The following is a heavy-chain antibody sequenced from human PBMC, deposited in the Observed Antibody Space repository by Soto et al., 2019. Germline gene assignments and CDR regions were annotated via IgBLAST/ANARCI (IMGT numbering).Heavy chain of an antibody. CDR2: VFYGGT. D-gene: IGHD4-4*01. V-gene: IGHV4-59*03. CDR1: GRSMSSNY. J-gene: IGHJ4*02. Sequence: PSETLSLTCSVSGRSMSSNYWSWLRQSPDKGLEWLGYVFYGGTDYNPSLGGRVTMSVETSKRQFSLTLSSVTAADTAVYYCAAYRGALYFDFWVQGIQATVSS. CDR3: AAYRGALYFDF.